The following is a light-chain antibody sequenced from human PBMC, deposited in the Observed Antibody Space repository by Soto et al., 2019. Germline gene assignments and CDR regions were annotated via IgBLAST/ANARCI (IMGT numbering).Light chain of an antibody. CDR1: QSIRSW. J-gene: IGKJ1*01. CDR3: QQFHSFSRT. Sequence: DIQMTQSPSTLSASVGDRVTITCRASQSIRSWLAWYQQKPGKAPNLLIYDASTLESGVPSRFSGSGSGTEFTLTISSLQPEDFATYYCQQFHSFSRTVGQGTKVDIK. V-gene: IGKV1-5*01. CDR2: DAS.